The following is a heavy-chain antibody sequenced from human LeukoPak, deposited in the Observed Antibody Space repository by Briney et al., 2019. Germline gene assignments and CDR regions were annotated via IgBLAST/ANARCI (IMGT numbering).Heavy chain of an antibody. V-gene: IGHV4-59*10. CDR3: ARLITGTTTAFDI. CDR2: VYTSGST. CDR1: GGSFSGYY. J-gene: IGHJ3*02. Sequence: SETLSLTCAVYGGSFSGYYWSWIRQPAGRGLEWIGRVYTSGSTHYNPSLKTRLTMSVDTSKNQFSLKLSSVTAADTAVYYCARLITGTTTAFDIWGQGTMVTVSS. D-gene: IGHD1-7*01.